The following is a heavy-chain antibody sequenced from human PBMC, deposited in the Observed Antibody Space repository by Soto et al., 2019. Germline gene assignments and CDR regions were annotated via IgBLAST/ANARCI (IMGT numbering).Heavy chain of an antibody. CDR1: GFTFSDYY. CDR2: ISISGGTI. CDR3: ARERARVFDS. V-gene: IGHV3-11*01. J-gene: IGHJ4*02. Sequence: GGSLRLSCAASGFTFSDYYMSWIRQAPGKGLEWLSYISISGGTIYYADSVKGRFSISRDNAKNSLYLQLSSLRAEDAAVYFCARERARVFDSWGQGTLVTVSS.